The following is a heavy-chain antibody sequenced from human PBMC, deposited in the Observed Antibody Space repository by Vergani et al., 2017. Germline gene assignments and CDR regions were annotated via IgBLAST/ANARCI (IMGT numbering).Heavy chain of an antibody. J-gene: IGHJ4*02. CDR1: GFTFSSDA. D-gene: IGHD1-14*01. Sequence: EVQLLESGGGLVQPGGSLRVSCAASGFTFSSDAMSWVRQAPGKGLEWVSAMNRGSTTYYADSVKGRFTISRDNSKNTVFLQMNSLRAEDTAVYYCAKEGRSGITPFVADWGQGTLVTVSS. CDR3: AKEGRSGITPFVAD. V-gene: IGHV3-23*01. CDR2: MNRGSTT.